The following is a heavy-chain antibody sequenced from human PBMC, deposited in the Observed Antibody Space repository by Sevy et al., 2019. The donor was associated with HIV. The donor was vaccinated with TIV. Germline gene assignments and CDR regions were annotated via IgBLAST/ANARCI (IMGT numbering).Heavy chain of an antibody. CDR2: ISYTGST. Sequence: SETLSLTCTVSGGSISTYYWSWVRQPPGKGLEWIGYISYTGSTNYNPSLKRRVTISVDTSKNHVSLKLSSVTAADMAVYYCARVLEATFIDPGISVAGTFYNCYGMDVWGQGTAVTVSS. J-gene: IGHJ6*02. CDR3: ARVLEATFIDPGISVAGTFYNCYGMDV. CDR1: GGSISTYY. V-gene: IGHV4-59*01. D-gene: IGHD6-19*01.